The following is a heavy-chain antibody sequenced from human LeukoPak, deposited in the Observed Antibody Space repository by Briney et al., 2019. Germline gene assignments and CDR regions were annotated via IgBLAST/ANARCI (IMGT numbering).Heavy chain of an antibody. CDR3: ARVKGSGYRNSIDY. Sequence: GSLRLSCAASGFPLDDYAMNWVRQASGKGLEWVSGINWNGGSTYYRDSVKGRFTISRDNAKNSLYLQMNSLRAEDTALYYCARVKGSGYRNSIDYWGQGTLVTVSS. D-gene: IGHD3-3*01. CDR1: GFPLDDYA. J-gene: IGHJ4*02. V-gene: IGHV3-20*04. CDR2: INWNGGST.